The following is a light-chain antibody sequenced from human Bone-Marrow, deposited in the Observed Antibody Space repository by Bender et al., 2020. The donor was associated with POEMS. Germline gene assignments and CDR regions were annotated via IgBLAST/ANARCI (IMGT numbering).Light chain of an antibody. V-gene: IGLV1-40*01. Sequence: DVHWYQQFPGTAPRLLIFRNNNRPSGVPDRFSGSKSGTSASLTITGLQAEDEADYYCQSYASGLSGFYVFGTGTKVTVL. CDR2: RNN. CDR3: QSYASGLSGFYV. J-gene: IGLJ1*01. CDR1: D.